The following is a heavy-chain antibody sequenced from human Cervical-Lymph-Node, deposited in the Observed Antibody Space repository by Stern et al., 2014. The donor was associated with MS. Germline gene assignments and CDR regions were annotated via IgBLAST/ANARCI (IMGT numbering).Heavy chain of an antibody. CDR1: GFTLADYA. V-gene: IGHV3-9*01. CDR3: AKPLYHSYGMDV. Sequence: EVQLVESGGGLVQPGRSLRLSCEASGFTLADYAMHWVRQGPGKGLEWVSGISWNSGKIGYADSVKGRFTISRDNAKNSLYLQMNSLRAEDTALYYCAKPLYHSYGMDVWGQGTTVTVSS. D-gene: IGHD3-16*01. J-gene: IGHJ6*02. CDR2: ISWNSGKI.